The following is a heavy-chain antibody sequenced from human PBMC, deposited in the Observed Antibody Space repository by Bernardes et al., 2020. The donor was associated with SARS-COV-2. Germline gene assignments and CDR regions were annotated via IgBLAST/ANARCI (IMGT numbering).Heavy chain of an antibody. J-gene: IGHJ3*02. V-gene: IGHV3-23*01. CDR3: AKDLMGITMIPRSSGAFDI. CDR1: GFTFSSYA. D-gene: IGHD3-22*01. CDR2: ISGSGGST. Sequence: GGSLRLSCAASGFTFSSYAMSWVRQAPGKGLEWVSAISGSGGSTYYADSVKGRFTISRDNSKNTLYLQMNSLRAEDTAVYYCAKDLMGITMIPRSSGAFDIWGQGTMVTVSS.